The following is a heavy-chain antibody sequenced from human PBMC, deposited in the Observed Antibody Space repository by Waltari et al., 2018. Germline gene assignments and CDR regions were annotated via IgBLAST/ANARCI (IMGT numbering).Heavy chain of an antibody. CDR3: ATYIGASVGTAAFDV. CDR2: MSYLGAT. Sequence: CISKPRGRGVEWIGTMSYLGATYSSPSLKSRVTISKDTSTNQLSLKLGSVTAADTAMYYCATYIGASVGTAAFDVWGQGTMVTVSS. D-gene: IGHD5-12*01. V-gene: IGHV4-39*01. J-gene: IGHJ3*01.